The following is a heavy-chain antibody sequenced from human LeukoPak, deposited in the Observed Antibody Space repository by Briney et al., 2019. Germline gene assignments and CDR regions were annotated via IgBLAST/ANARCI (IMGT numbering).Heavy chain of an antibody. D-gene: IGHD6-19*01. J-gene: IGHJ3*02. V-gene: IGHV3-11*01. CDR1: GFTFSDYC. CDR3: ASLAVAGRSAFDI. Sequence: GGSLRLSCAASGFTFSDYCMSWIRQAPGKGLEWVSYISSSGSTIYYADSVKGRFTISRDNAKNSLYLQMNSLRAEDTAVYYCASLAVAGRSAFDIWGQGTMVTVSS. CDR2: ISSSGSTI.